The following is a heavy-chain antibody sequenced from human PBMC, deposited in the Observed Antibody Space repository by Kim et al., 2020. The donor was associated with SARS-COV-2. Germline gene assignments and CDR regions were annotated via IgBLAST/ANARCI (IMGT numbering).Heavy chain of an antibody. J-gene: IGHJ4*02. Sequence: YYADSVKGRLTISRDNSKNTLYLQMNSLRAEDTAVYYCATSPPYGDYGVYWGQGTLVTVSS. CDR3: ATSPPYGDYGVY. D-gene: IGHD4-17*01. V-gene: IGHV3-23*01.